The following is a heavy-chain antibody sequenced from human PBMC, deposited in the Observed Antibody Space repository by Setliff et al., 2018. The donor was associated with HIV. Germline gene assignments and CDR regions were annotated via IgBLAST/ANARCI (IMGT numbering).Heavy chain of an antibody. CDR2: IYPVPNT. V-gene: IGHV3-53*01. D-gene: IGHD2-21*01. CDR1: GYVFGDCD. J-gene: IGHJ2*01. Sequence: PGGSLRLSCITSGYVFGDCDINWVRQVPGKGLEWLSVIYPVPNTHYADSVKGRFTIFRDRRKNTLYLQMNNVRVDDTAIYYCARGDFDLWGRGTLVTVSS. CDR3: ARGDFDL.